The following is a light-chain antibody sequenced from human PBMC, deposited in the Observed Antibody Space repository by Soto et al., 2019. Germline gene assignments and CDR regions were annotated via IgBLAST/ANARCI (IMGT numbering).Light chain of an antibody. Sequence: EIVMTQSPVTLSVSPGEGVTLSCRASQSVYSNLAWYQQKPGQAPRLLIYDASARATDIPARFSGSGSGTDFTLTVSRLQSEDFAVYYCQQYNNWPLTFGRGTKVEIK. J-gene: IGKJ4*01. V-gene: IGKV3-15*01. CDR3: QQYNNWPLT. CDR2: DAS. CDR1: QSVYSN.